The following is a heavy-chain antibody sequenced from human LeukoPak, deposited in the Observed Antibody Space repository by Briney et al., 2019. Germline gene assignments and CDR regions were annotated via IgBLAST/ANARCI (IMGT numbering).Heavy chain of an antibody. Sequence: SETLSLTCTVSGGSISSSSYYWGWIRQPPGKGLEWIGSIYYSGSTYYNPSLKSRVTISVDTSKNQFSLKLSSVTAADTAVYYCARHPKSTATAGKGDFDYWGQGTLVTVSS. CDR3: ARHPKSTATAGKGDFDY. V-gene: IGHV4-39*01. CDR1: GGSISSSSYY. D-gene: IGHD6-13*01. J-gene: IGHJ4*02. CDR2: IYYSGST.